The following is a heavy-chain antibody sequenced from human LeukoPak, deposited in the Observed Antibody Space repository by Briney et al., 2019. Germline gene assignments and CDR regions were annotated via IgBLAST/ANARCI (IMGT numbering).Heavy chain of an antibody. CDR1: GFNVNTYA. CDR3: AEDVVVIVAAKPGI. CDR2: ISGSGGST. Sequence: PGGSLRLSCAASGFNVNTYAMSWVRQAPGKGLEWVSSISGSGGSTYYADAVKGRFTISRDNSKNTLYLQMNGLRAEDTAVYYCAEDVVVIVAAKPGIWGQGTLVTVSS. V-gene: IGHV3-23*01. J-gene: IGHJ4*02. D-gene: IGHD2-15*01.